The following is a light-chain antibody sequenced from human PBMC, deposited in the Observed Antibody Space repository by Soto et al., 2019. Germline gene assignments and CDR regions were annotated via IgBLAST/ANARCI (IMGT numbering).Light chain of an antibody. CDR2: EDN. CDR1: SGSIASNY. V-gene: IGLV6-57*03. CDR3: QSYDSSTFWL. Sequence: NFMLTQPHSVSESPGKTVTISCTRSSGSIASNYVQWYQQRPGSAPTTVIYEDNQRPSGVPDRFSGSIDSSSNSASLTISGLKTEDEADYCCQSYDSSTFWLFGGGTKLTVL. J-gene: IGLJ3*02.